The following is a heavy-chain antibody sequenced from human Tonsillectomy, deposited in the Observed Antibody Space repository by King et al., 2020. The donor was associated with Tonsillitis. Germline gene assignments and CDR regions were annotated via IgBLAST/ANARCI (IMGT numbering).Heavy chain of an antibody. D-gene: IGHD6-19*01. Sequence: VQLVESGGGVVQPGRSLRLSCAASGFTFSSYGMHWVRQAPGKGLEWVAVISYDGSNKYYADSVKGRFTISRDNSKNTLYLQMNSLRAEDTAVYYCAKEPTTYSSGWSYYYYYGMDVWGQGTTVTVSS. CDR2: ISYDGSNK. J-gene: IGHJ6*02. V-gene: IGHV3-30*18. CDR1: GFTFSSYG. CDR3: AKEPTTYSSGWSYYYYYGMDV.